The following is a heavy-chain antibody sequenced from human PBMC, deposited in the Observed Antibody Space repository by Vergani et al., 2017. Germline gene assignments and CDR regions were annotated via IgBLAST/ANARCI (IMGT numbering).Heavy chain of an antibody. CDR1: GGSFSGYY. J-gene: IGHJ4*02. CDR2: INHSGST. D-gene: IGHD6-6*01. V-gene: IGHV4-34*01. Sequence: QVQLQQWGAGLLKPSETLSLTCAVYGGSFSGYYWSWNRQPPGKGLEWIGEINHSGSTNYNPSLKSRVTISVETSKNQFSLKLSSVTAADTAVYYCARVGYSSSSSDYWGQGTLVTVSS. CDR3: ARVGYSSSSSDY.